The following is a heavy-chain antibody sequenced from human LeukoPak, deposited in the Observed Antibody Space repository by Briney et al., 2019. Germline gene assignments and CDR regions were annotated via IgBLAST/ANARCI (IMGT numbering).Heavy chain of an antibody. J-gene: IGHJ4*02. CDR1: GFTFSSYA. D-gene: IGHD5-12*01. V-gene: IGHV3-23*01. Sequence: GGSLRLSCAASGFTFSSYAMSWVRQAPGKGLEWVPGISGNGGSTYYADSAKGRFTISRDNSKNTLYLQINSLRAEDTAVYYCAKAGGYSSRGIDYWGQGTLVTVSS. CDR2: ISGNGGST. CDR3: AKAGGYSSRGIDY.